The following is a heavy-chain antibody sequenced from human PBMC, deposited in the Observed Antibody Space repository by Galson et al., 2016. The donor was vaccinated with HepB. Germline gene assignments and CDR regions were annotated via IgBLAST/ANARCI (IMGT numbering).Heavy chain of an antibody. V-gene: IGHV4-39*07. CDR3: VTGVSSSGSGFDP. CDR2: LSYSGST. Sequence: SETLSLTCTVSGGSITNRSYYWGWVRQPPGKGLEWVGSLSYSGSTYYNPSLKSRATISVDTSKNHFSLKLRSVTAADTAVYFCVTGVSSSGSGFDPWGQGTPVTVSS. D-gene: IGHD3-22*01. CDR1: GGSITNRSYY. J-gene: IGHJ5*02.